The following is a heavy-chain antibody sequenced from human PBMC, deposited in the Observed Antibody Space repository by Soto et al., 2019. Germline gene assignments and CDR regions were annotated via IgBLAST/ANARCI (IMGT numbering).Heavy chain of an antibody. Sequence: SETLSITCTVSGGSISSGGYYWSWIRQHPGKGLEWTGYIYYSGSTYYNPSLKSRVTISVDTSKNQFSLKLSSVTAADTAVYYCARVQAAAGKKVWFDPWGQGTLVTVSS. V-gene: IGHV4-31*03. CDR1: GGSISSGGYY. D-gene: IGHD6-13*01. CDR3: ARVQAAAGKKVWFDP. CDR2: IYYSGST. J-gene: IGHJ5*02.